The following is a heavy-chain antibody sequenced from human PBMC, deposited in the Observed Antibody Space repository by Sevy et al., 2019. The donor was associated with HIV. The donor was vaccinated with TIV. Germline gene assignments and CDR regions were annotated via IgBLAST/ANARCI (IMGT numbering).Heavy chain of an antibody. Sequence: GGSLGLSCAASGFSFSRYFMHWVRQAPGKGLVWVSRINSDGSTTNYADSVEGRFIVSRDNAKKTLYLELHSLRVEDTASYYCARDTLGYGGNPNLDLDLWGQGTLVTVSS. V-gene: IGHV3-74*01. CDR2: INSDGSTT. D-gene: IGHD4-17*01. CDR3: ARDTLGYGGNPNLDLDL. CDR1: GFSFSRYF. J-gene: IGHJ5*02.